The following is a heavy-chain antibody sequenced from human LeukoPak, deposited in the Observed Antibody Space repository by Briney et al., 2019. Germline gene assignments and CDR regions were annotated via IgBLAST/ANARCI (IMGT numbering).Heavy chain of an antibody. Sequence: GGSLRLSCVASGFTFSSYAMSWVRKAPGKGLEWVSAISGSGVTTHYAGSVKGRFSISRDNSKNTLYLQMNSLRAEDTALYYCAKKVVVGATSPYSDFQDWGQGTLVTVSS. V-gene: IGHV3-23*01. CDR2: ISGSGVTT. J-gene: IGHJ1*01. CDR3: AKKVVVGATSPYSDFQD. CDR1: GFTFSSYA. D-gene: IGHD1-26*01.